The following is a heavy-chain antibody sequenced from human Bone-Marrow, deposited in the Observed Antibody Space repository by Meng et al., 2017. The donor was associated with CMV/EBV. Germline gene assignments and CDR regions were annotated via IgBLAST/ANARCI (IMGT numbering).Heavy chain of an antibody. CDR1: GFTFSDYY. V-gene: IGHV3-11*04. CDR2: ISSSGSTI. CDR3: ARWVTASDSRGYSYGREDY. J-gene: IGHJ4*02. D-gene: IGHD5-18*01. Sequence: GGSLRLSCAASGFTFSDYYMSWIRQAPGKGLEWVSYISSSGSTIYYADSVKGRFTISRDNAKNSLYLQMNSLRAEDTAVYYCARWVTASDSRGYSYGREDYWGQGTLVTVSS.